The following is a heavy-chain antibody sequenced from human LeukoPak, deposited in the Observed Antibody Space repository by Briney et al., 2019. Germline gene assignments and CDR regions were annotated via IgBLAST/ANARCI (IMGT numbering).Heavy chain of an antibody. J-gene: IGHJ4*02. D-gene: IGHD6-13*01. CDR3: ARGGLLDSSSWSFDY. CDR2: IIPIFGTA. V-gene: IGHV1-69*05. Sequence: SVKVSCKASRGTFSSYAISWVRQAPGQGLEWMGGIIPIFGTANYAQKFQGRVTITTDESTSTAYMELSSLRSEDTAVYYCARGGLLDSSSWSFDYWGQGTLVTVSS. CDR1: RGTFSSYA.